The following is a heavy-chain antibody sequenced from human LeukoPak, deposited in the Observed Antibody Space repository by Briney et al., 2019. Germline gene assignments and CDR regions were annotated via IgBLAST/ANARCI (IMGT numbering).Heavy chain of an antibody. CDR1: GGTFSSYA. D-gene: IGHD1-14*01. J-gene: IGHJ4*02. CDR3: ARDRVSHYFDY. CDR2: MSPNSGNT. V-gene: IGHV1-8*02. Sequence: ASVKVSCKASGGTFSSYAISWVRQATGQGLEWMGWMSPNSGNTGYAQKFQGRVTMTRNTSISTAYMELSSLRSEDTAVYYCARDRVSHYFDYWGQGTLVTVSS.